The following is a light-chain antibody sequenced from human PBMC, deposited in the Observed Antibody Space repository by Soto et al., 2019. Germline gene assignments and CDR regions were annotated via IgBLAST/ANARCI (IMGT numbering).Light chain of an antibody. CDR2: AAS. CDR3: QQYGNSYT. J-gene: IGKJ2*01. Sequence: EIVLTQSPGTLSWSPGERATLSCRASQSVSASYLAWYQQKPGQAPRLLIYAASSRATGIPGRFSGSGSGTDFTLTVSRLEPEDFAVYYCQQYGNSYTFGQGTKVDIK. V-gene: IGKV3-20*01. CDR1: QSVSASY.